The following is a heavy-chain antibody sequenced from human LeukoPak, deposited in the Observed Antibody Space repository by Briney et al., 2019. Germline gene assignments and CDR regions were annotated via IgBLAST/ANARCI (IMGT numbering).Heavy chain of an antibody. Sequence: GASVKDSCKASGYTFTIYDFNWVRQATGQRPEWMGWMSPNSGDTGYAQKFQDRVTMTRNTSISTAYMELSSLRSDDTAVYYCARGPPNWGYDYWGPGTLVTVSS. CDR1: GYTFTIYD. CDR3: ARGPPNWGYDY. V-gene: IGHV1-8*01. D-gene: IGHD7-27*01. CDR2: MSPNSGDT. J-gene: IGHJ4*02.